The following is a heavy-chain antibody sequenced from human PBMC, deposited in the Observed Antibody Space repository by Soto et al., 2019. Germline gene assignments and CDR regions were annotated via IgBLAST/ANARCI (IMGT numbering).Heavy chain of an antibody. CDR3: GRDRRVTTQYYYYYYGMDV. J-gene: IGHJ6*02. CDR2: IIPIFGTA. V-gene: IGHV1-69*13. CDR1: GGTFSSYA. D-gene: IGHD4-17*01. Sequence: SVKVSCKASGGTFSSYAISWVRQAPGQGLEWMGGIIPIFGTANYAQKFQGRVTITADESTSTAYMELSSLRSEDTAVYYCGRDRRVTTQYYYYYYGMDVWGQGTTVTVSS.